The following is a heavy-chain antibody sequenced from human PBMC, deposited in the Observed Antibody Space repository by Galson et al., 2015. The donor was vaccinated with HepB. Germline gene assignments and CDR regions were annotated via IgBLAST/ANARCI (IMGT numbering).Heavy chain of an antibody. CDR1: GYTFTSYA. CDR3: ARHKQDLWFGELFYYFDY. CDR2: INTNTGNP. D-gene: IGHD3-10*01. J-gene: IGHJ4*02. Sequence: SVKVSCKASGYTFTSYAMNWVRQAPGQGLEWMGWINTNTGNPTYAQGFTGRFVFSLDTSVSTAYLQISSLKAEDTAVYYCARHKQDLWFGELFYYFDYWGQGTLVTVSS. V-gene: IGHV7-4-1*02.